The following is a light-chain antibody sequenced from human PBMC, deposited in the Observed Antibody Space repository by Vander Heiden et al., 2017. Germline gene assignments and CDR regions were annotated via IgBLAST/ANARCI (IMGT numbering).Light chain of an antibody. CDR2: VNS. V-gene: IGLV1-40*01. CDR1: SSNIGAGYD. Sequence: QSVLTQPPSVSGAPGQRVTISCTGSSSNIGAGYDVHWYQQLPGTAPNLLIFVNSNRPSGVPDRFSGSTSGTSASPATTGLQAEDEADYYGQSYDSSLSGSVVFGGGTKLTVL. CDR3: QSYDSSLSGSVV. J-gene: IGLJ2*01.